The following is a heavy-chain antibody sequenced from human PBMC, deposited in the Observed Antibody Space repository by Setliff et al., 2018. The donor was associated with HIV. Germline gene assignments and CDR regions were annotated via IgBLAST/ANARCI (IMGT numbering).Heavy chain of an antibody. J-gene: IGHJ2*01. CDR2: ISGRGGST. CDR1: GFIFSSYA. CDR3: AKAHDYRYWYFDL. Sequence: HPGGSLRLSCAASGFIFSSYAMSWVRQAPGKGLEWVSGISGRGGSTFYADSVKGRFTISRDNSKNTLYLQLNSLRAEDTAVYYCAKAHDYRYWYFDLWGRGTLVTVAS. D-gene: IGHD4-17*01. V-gene: IGHV3-23*01.